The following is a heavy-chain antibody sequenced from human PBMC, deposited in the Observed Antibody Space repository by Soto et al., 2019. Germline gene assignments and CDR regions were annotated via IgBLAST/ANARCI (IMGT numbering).Heavy chain of an antibody. J-gene: IGHJ6*03. V-gene: IGHV3-33*01. CDR3: ARAEGFWSGAYYYYMDV. CDR2: IWYDGSNK. D-gene: IGHD3-3*01. CDR1: GFTFSSYG. Sequence: GGSLRLSCAASGFTFSSYGMHWVRQAPGKGLEWVAVIWYDGSNKYYADSVKGRFTISRDNSKNTLYLQMNSLRAEDTAVYYCARAEGFWSGAYYYYMDVWGKGTTVTVSS.